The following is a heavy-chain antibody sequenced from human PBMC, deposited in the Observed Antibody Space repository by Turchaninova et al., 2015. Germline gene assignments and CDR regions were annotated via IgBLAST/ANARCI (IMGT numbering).Heavy chain of an antibody. CDR3: ARQTTQAMDFDS. V-gene: IGHV5-10-1*03. D-gene: IGHD1-1*01. CDR2: VDRDDYPT. J-gene: IGHJ5*01. Sequence: EVQLVQSGTEMKKPGESLRISCKASGYRFTTYWISWVRQLPGKGLEWVGKVDRDDYPTCYRTSFKGSATIQVDTSGSTAVLEWSSLEASDTARYFCARQTTQAMDFDSWGQGTQVTVS. CDR1: GYRFTTYW.